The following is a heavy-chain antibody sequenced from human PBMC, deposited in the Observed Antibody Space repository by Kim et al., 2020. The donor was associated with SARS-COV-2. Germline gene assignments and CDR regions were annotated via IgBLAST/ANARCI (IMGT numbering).Heavy chain of an antibody. CDR1: GFTFSSYW. V-gene: IGHV3-74*01. J-gene: IGHJ6*02. CDR2: INSDGSST. D-gene: IGHD2-2*01. CDR3: ARGLIVVVPAATPQIYYYYYGMDV. Sequence: GGSLRLSCAASGFTFSSYWMHWVRQAPGKGLVWVSRINSDGSSTSYADSVKGRFTISRDNAKNTLYLQMNSLRAEDTAVYYCARGLIVVVPAATPQIYYYYYGMDVWGQGTTVTVSS.